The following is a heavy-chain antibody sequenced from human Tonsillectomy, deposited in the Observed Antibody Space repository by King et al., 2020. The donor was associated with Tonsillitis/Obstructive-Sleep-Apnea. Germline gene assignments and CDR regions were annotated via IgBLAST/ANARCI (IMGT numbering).Heavy chain of an antibody. V-gene: IGHV4-34*01. D-gene: IGHD3-22*01. Sequence: VQLQQWGAGLLKPSETLSLTCAVYGGSFSGYYWSWIRQPPGKGLEWIGEINHSGSTNYNPSLKSRVTISVDTSKNQFSLKLSSVTAADTAVYYCARGTPGGWLFGHWSYWGQGTLVTVSS. CDR1: GGSFSGYY. CDR2: INHSGST. CDR3: ARGTPGGWLFGHWSY. J-gene: IGHJ4*02.